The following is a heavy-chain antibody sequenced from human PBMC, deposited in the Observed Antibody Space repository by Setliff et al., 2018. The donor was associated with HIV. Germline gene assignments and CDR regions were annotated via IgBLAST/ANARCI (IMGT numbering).Heavy chain of an antibody. Sequence: GGSLRLSCAASGFTFSDYYMGWIRQAPGKGLEWVSYISDSSSTIYYVDSVKGRFTISRDNAKNSLFLQMTSLRADDTAVYYCALLWPFDYWGQGALVTVSS. CDR3: ALLWPFDY. J-gene: IGHJ4*02. CDR1: GFTFSDYY. CDR2: ISDSSSTI. V-gene: IGHV3-11*01. D-gene: IGHD3-10*01.